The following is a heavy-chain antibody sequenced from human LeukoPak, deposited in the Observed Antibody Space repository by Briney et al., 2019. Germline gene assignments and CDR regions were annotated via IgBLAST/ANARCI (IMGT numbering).Heavy chain of an antibody. J-gene: IGHJ3*02. V-gene: IGHV4-39*07. CDR1: GGSIGSSAYS. CDR2: ISYTGTT. CDR3: ALIAVAVAFDI. D-gene: IGHD6-19*01. Sequence: SETLSLTCTVSGGSIGSSAYSWGWIRQPPGKGLEWIGSISYTGTTYYNPSLKSRVTISVDTSKNQFSLKLSSVTAADTAVYYCALIAVAVAFDIWGQGTMVTVSS.